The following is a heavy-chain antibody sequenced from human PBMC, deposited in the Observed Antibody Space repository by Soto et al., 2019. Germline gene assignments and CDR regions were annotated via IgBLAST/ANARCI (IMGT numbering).Heavy chain of an antibody. CDR3: SRSLDS. CDR1: GFTFSSFW. Sequence: GGSLRLSCAASGFTFSSFWMGWVRQAPGKGLEWVANINPDGSEKHYVDSVKGRFTISRDNAKNSLYLQMSSLTAEDSALYYCSRSLDSWGHGTRVTVSS. CDR2: INPDGSEK. V-gene: IGHV3-7*01. J-gene: IGHJ5*01.